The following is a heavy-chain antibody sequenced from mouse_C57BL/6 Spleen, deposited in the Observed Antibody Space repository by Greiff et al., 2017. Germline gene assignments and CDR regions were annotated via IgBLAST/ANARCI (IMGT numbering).Heavy chain of an antibody. D-gene: IGHD1-1*01. V-gene: IGHV5-4*01. J-gene: IGHJ2*01. Sequence: EVHLVESGGGLVKPGGSLKLSCAASGFTFSSYAMSWVRQTPEKRLELVATISDGGSYTYYPDNVKGRFTISRDNAKNNLYLQMSHLKSEDTAMYYCARAFYYYGSSSHFDYWGPGTTLSVSS. CDR3: ARAFYYYGSSSHFDY. CDR2: ISDGGSYT. CDR1: GFTFSSYA.